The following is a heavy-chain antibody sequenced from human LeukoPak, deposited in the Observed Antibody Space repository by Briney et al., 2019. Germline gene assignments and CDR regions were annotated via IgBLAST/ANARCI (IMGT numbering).Heavy chain of an antibody. J-gene: IGHJ5*02. D-gene: IGHD3-10*01. Sequence: GGSLRLSCAASGLTFSDVWMNWVRQAPGKGLEWVGRILSNAAGATTDYTAPVKGRFTISRDDSKNILYLEMNSLRTEDTAVYYCGDFYNSGSYYPWGQGTLVTVPS. V-gene: IGHV3-15*07. CDR1: GLTFSDVW. CDR3: GDFYNSGSYYP. CDR2: ILSNAAGATT.